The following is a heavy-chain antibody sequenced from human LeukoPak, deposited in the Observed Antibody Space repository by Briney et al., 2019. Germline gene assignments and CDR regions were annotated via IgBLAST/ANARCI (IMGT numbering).Heavy chain of an antibody. CDR2: IYTGGNT. Sequence: GGSLRLSCAASGFTVDSNYLSWVRQAPGKRLEWVSTIYTGGNTYYAASVKGRFTISRDFSKNTVFLHMSSLRAEDTAMYYCARGDDSGYYDYFDYWGQGALVTVSS. V-gene: IGHV3-53*01. CDR3: ARGDDSGYYDYFDY. D-gene: IGHD3-22*01. CDR1: GFTVDSNY. J-gene: IGHJ4*02.